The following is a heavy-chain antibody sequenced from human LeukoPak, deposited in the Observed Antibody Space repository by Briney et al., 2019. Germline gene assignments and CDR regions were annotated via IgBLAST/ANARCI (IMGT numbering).Heavy chain of an antibody. CDR1: GGSISGYY. J-gene: IGHJ4*02. V-gene: IGHV4-59*01. Sequence: PSETLSLTCIVSGGSISGYYWSWIRQPPGRGLGWIGYISDTGTSIYNPSLKNRLSMLVDTSKNHFYLNLTSVTAADTAIYYCARTRTYLDYWGQGALVTVSS. CDR3: ARTRTYLDY. D-gene: IGHD1-7*01. CDR2: ISDTGTS.